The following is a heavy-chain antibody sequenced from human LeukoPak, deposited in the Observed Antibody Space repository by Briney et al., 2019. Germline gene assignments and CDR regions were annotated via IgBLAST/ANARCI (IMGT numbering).Heavy chain of an antibody. Sequence: GGSLRLSCEASGFTVSLYWMSWVRQAPGKGLEWVSVIYSGGTTYYADSVKGRFTISRDNSKNTLYLQMNSLRAEDTAVYYCARDLGGYYQSFGTFDIWGQGTMVTVSS. D-gene: IGHD3-3*01. CDR2: IYSGGTT. J-gene: IGHJ3*02. CDR1: GFTVSLYW. V-gene: IGHV3-66*02. CDR3: ARDLGGYYQSFGTFDI.